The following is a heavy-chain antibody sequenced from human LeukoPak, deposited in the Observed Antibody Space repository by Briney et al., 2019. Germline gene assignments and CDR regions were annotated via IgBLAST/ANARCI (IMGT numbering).Heavy chain of an antibody. CDR3: ARSKTFAYGMDV. V-gene: IGHV4-59*01. CDR2: IYYSGST. J-gene: IGHJ6*02. Sequence: SETLSLTCTVSGGSISSYYRSWIRQPPGKGLEWIGYIYYSGSTNYNPSLKSRVTISVDTSKNQFSLKLSSVTAADTAVYYCARSKTFAYGMDVWGQGTTVTVSS. CDR1: GGSISSYY.